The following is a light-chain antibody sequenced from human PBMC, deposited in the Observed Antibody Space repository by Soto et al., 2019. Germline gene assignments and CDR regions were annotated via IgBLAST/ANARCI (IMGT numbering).Light chain of an antibody. CDR2: KAS. CDR3: QQYNTYSWT. Sequence: DIQMTQSPSTLSASVGDRVTITCRASQSISSWLAWYQQKPGKAPKLLIYKASSLESGVPSRFSGSGSGTEFTLTISCLRPDDFATYYCQQYNTYSWTFGQGTKVEIK. V-gene: IGKV1-5*03. J-gene: IGKJ1*01. CDR1: QSISSW.